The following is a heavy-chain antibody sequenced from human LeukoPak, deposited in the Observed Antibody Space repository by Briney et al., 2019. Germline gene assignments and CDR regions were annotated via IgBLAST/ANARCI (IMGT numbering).Heavy chain of an antibody. D-gene: IGHD4-17*01. CDR2: IYHSGST. CDR1: GYSISSGYY. J-gene: IGHJ4*02. V-gene: IGHV4-38-2*02. CDR3: AMSGDYGAPDY. Sequence: SETLSLTCTVSGYSISSGYYWGWIRQPPGKGLEGIGSIYHSGSTYYNPSLKSRVTISVDTSKNQFSLKLSSVTAADTAVYYCAMSGDYGAPDYWGQGTLVTVSS.